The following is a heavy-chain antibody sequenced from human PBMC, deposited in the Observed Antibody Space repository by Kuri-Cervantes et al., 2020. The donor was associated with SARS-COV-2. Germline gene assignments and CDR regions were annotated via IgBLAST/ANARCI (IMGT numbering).Heavy chain of an antibody. CDR2: INPNSGGT. D-gene: IGHD2-15*01. J-gene: IGHJ6*02. CDR3: AGGAFCSGGSCYVGYYGMDV. CDR1: GYTFTGYY. V-gene: IGHV1-2*04. Sequence: ASVKVSCKASGYTFTGYYMHWVRQAPGQGLEWMGWINPNSGGTNYAQKFQGWVTMTRDTSISTAYMELSRLRSDDTAVYYCAGGAFCSGGSCYVGYYGMDVWGQGTTVTVSS.